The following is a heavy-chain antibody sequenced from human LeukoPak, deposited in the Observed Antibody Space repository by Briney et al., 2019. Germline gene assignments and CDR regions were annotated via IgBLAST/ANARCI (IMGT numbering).Heavy chain of an antibody. CDR3: ARVGQQLWFDP. D-gene: IGHD6-13*01. J-gene: IGHJ5*02. CDR1: GGSISSGSYY. CDR2: IYTSGST. V-gene: IGHV4-61*02. Sequence: SETLSLTCTVSGGSISSGSYYWSWIRQPAGKGLEWIGRIYTSGSTNYNPSLKSRVTISVDTSKNQFSLKLSSVTAADTAVYYCARVGQQLWFDPWGQGTLVTVSS.